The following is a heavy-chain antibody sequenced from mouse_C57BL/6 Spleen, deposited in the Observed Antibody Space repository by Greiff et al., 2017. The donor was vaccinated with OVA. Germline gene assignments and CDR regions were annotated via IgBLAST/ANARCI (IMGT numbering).Heavy chain of an antibody. D-gene: IGHD4-1*01. CDR2: IYPGDGDT. V-gene: IGHV1-82*01. Sequence: VQLQQSGPELVKPGASVKISCKASGYAFSSSWMNWVKQRPGKGLEWIGRIYPGDGDTNYNGKFKGKATLTADKSSSTAYMQLSSLTSEDSAVYFCAPNWDAGYCDVWGTGTTVTVSS. CDR3: APNWDAGYCDV. CDR1: GYAFSSSW. J-gene: IGHJ1*03.